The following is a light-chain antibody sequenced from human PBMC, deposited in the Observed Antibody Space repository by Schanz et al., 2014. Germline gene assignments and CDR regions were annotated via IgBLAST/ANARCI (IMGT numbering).Light chain of an antibody. CDR2: SAS. J-gene: IGKJ2*01. V-gene: IGKV3-20*01. CDR3: HQYGSSPYT. Sequence: EIVMTQSPATLSVSPGESVTLSCRASQGVSTNLAWYQQRPGQPPRLLIYSASRRATGIPDRFSGSGSGTEFTLTISRLEPEDLAVYYCHQYGSSPYTFGQGTKLEIK. CDR1: QGVSTN.